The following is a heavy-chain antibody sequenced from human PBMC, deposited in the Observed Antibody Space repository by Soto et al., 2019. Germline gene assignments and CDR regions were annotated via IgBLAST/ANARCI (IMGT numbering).Heavy chain of an antibody. V-gene: IGHV3-48*01. CDR2: ISGSGSDM. CDR3: ALGLETAWFDP. J-gene: IGHJ5*02. CDR1: GFTFSSYS. D-gene: IGHD2-21*02. Sequence: EVQLVESEGGLVQPGGSLRLSCAASGFTFSSYSMNWVRQAPGKGPEWVSYISGSGSDMFYADSVKGRFTISRDNAKNSLYLQMNSLRAEDTAVYYCALGLETAWFDPWGQGTLVTVSS.